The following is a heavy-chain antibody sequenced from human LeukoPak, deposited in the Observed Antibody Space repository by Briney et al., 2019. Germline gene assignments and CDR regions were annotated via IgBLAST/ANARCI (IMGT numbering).Heavy chain of an antibody. J-gene: IGHJ4*02. V-gene: IGHV3-7*05. CDR3: ARDWFSSSRTLDS. D-gene: IGHD6-13*01. CDR1: GSTFSTYW. CDR2: IKQDGSEK. Sequence: SGGSLRLSCAAAGSTFSTYWMRWVRQAPGKGLEWVANIKQDGSEKYYVDSVKGRFTISRDNAKNSLYLQMNSLRAEDTAVYYCARDWFSSSRTLDSWGQGTLVTVSS.